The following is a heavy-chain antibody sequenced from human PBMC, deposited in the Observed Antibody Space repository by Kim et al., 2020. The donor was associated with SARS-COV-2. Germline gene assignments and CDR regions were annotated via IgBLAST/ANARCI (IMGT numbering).Heavy chain of an antibody. D-gene: IGHD6-19*01. CDR2: IIPIFGTA. V-gene: IGHV1-69*13. J-gene: IGHJ6*02. CDR1: GGTFSSYA. Sequence: SVKVSCKASGGTFSSYAISWVRQAPGQGLEWMGGIIPIFGTANYAQKFQGRVTITADESTSTAYMELSSLRSEDTAMYYCARGGWSSGWPYYYYYGMDVWGQGTTVTVSS. CDR3: ARGGWSSGWPYYYYYGMDV.